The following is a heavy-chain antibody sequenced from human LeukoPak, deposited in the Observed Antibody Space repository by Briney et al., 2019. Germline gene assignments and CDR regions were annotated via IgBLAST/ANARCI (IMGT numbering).Heavy chain of an antibody. Sequence: GGSLRLSCAASGFTFSTYAMSWVRQAPGKGLEWVATMTGSGGSTFYGDSVKGRFTIARDNSNNMLYLQMNSLRAEDTAVYYCAKDLGLLWFGTFDYWGQGILVTVS. V-gene: IGHV3-23*01. CDR1: GFTFSTYA. J-gene: IGHJ4*02. CDR3: AKDLGLLWFGTFDY. D-gene: IGHD3-10*01. CDR2: MTGSGGST.